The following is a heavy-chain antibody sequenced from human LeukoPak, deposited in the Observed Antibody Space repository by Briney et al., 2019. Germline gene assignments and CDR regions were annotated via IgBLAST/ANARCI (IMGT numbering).Heavy chain of an antibody. CDR2: IWYDGSNK. CDR3: ARVDYSSSWYYFDC. Sequence: GGSLRLSCAASGFTFSSYGMHWVRQAPGKGLEWVAVIWYDGSNKYYADSVKGRFTISRDNSKNTLYLQMNSLRAEDTAVYYCARVDYSSSWYYFDCWGQGTLVTVSS. D-gene: IGHD6-13*01. J-gene: IGHJ4*02. V-gene: IGHV3-33*08. CDR1: GFTFSSYG.